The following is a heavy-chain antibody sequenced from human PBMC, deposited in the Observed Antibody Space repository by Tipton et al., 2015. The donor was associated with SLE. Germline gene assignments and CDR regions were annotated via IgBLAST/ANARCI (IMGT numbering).Heavy chain of an antibody. CDR3: ARDGSAFDY. V-gene: IGHV3-33*01. D-gene: IGHD1-26*01. J-gene: IGHJ4*02. CDR2: IWYDGSNK. Sequence: SLRLSCAASGFTFSSYGMHWVRRAPGKGLEWVAVIWYDGSNKYYADSVKGRFTISRDNSKDTLYLQMNSLRAEDTAVYYCARDGSAFDYWGQGTLVTVSS. CDR1: GFTFSSYG.